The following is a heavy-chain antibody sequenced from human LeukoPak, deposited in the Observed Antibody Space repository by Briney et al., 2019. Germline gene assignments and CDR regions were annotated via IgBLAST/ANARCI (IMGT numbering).Heavy chain of an antibody. CDR1: EYRFTSYW. V-gene: IGHV5-10-1*01. D-gene: IGHD3-3*01. Sequence: GESLKISCKWSEYRFTSYWISWVRQMPGKGLEWMGKIDPSDSYTSYSPSFQGHVTISADKSISAAFLQWSSLKASDTAMYYCARHSHYDFWSGYLDYWGQGTLVTVSS. CDR2: IDPSDSYT. CDR3: ARHSHYDFWSGYLDY. J-gene: IGHJ4*02.